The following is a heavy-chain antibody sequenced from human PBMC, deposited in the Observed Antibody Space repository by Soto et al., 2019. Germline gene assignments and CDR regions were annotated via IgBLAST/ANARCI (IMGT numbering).Heavy chain of an antibody. V-gene: IGHV1-58*01. CDR1: GFTFTSSS. CDR3: AAAGRGYCSGGSCYSSSLYGMDV. CDR2: IVVGSGNT. D-gene: IGHD2-15*01. Sequence: SVKVSCKASGFTFTSSSVQWVLQARGQRLEWIGWIVVGSGNTNYAQKFQERVTITRDMSTSTAYMGLSSLRSEDTAVYYCAAAGRGYCSGGSCYSSSLYGMDVWGQGTTVTVSS. J-gene: IGHJ6*02.